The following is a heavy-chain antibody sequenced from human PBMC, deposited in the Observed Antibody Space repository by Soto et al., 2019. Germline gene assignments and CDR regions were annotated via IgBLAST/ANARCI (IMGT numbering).Heavy chain of an antibody. CDR1: GFTFSSYA. D-gene: IGHD3-3*01. CDR3: AKDLLVSNFWSGGDV. V-gene: IGHV3-23*01. Sequence: PGGSLRLSCAASGFTFSSYAMSWVRQAPGKGLEWVSAISGSGGSTYYADSVKGRFTISRDNSKNTLYLQMNSLRAEDTAVYYCAKDLLVSNFWSGGDVWGQGTTVTVSS. CDR2: ISGSGGST. J-gene: IGHJ6*02.